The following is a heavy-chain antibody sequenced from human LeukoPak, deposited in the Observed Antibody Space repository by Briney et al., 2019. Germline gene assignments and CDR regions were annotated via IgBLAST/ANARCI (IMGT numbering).Heavy chain of an antibody. Sequence: GASVKVSCKASGYTFTSYGISWVRQAPGQGLEWMGWISAYNGNTNYAQKLQGRVTMTTDTSTSTAYMELRSLRSDDTAVYCCARDIKSGSHPGIDYWGQGTLVTVSS. V-gene: IGHV1-18*01. CDR2: ISAYNGNT. CDR3: ARDIKSGSHPGIDY. J-gene: IGHJ4*02. CDR1: GYTFTSYG. D-gene: IGHD1-26*01.